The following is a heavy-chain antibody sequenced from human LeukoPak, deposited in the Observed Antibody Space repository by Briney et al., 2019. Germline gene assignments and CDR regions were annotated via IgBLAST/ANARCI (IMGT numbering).Heavy chain of an antibody. CDR2: INSDGSST. J-gene: IGHJ4*02. V-gene: IGHV3-74*01. CDR1: GFTFSSYW. CDR3: AKDRDSSSMFDY. Sequence: GGSLRLSCAASGFTFSSYWMHWVRQAPGKGLGWVSRINSDGSSTSYADSVKGRFTISRDNAKNTLYLQMNSLRAEDTAVYYCAKDRDSSSMFDYWGQGTLVTVSS. D-gene: IGHD6-13*01.